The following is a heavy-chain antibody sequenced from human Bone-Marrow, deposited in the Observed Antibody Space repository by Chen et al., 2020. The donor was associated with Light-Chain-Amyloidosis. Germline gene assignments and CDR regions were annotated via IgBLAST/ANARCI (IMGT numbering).Heavy chain of an antibody. J-gene: IGHJ3*02. Sequence: EVQLVESGGGLLQRGGSLRLSCAASGFAFSSYAMSWVRQAPGKGLEWVLDISGRGGHMYYGVSAKYGFTSCGGKRETELCLQMVSVGAGVMAVYGCTNDIACDDILPGYRAAAFAIWGQVLRGTVSS. CDR2: ISGRGGHM. V-gene: IGHV3-23*04. D-gene: IGHD3-9*01. CDR1: GFAFSSYA. CDR3: TNDIACDDILPGYRAAAFAI.